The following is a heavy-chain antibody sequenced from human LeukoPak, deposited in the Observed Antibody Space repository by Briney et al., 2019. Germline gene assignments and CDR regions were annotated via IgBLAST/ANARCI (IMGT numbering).Heavy chain of an antibody. J-gene: IGHJ4*02. Sequence: ASVKVSCKASGYTFTSYAMNWARQAPGQGLEWMGWINTNTGNPTYAQGFTGRFVFSLDTSVSTAYLQISSLKAEDTAVYYCARATPYYDFWSGYYTEHYFDYWGQGTLVTVSS. V-gene: IGHV7-4-1*02. CDR3: ARATPYYDFWSGYYTEHYFDY. CDR2: INTNTGNP. CDR1: GYTFTSYA. D-gene: IGHD3-3*01.